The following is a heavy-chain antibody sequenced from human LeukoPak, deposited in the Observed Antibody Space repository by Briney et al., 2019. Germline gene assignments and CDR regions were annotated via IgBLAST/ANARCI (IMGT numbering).Heavy chain of an antibody. CDR1: GFTFDDYA. D-gene: IGHD6-19*01. V-gene: IGHV3-9*01. CDR2: ISWNSGSI. CDR3: AKDIVLSSSGRGAFDI. J-gene: IGHJ3*02. Sequence: PRRSLRLSCAASGFTFDDYAMYWVRQAPGKGLEWVSSISWNSGSIGYADSVKGRFTISRDNAKNSLYLQMNSLRAEDTALYYCAKDIVLSSSGRGAFDIWGQGTMVTVSS.